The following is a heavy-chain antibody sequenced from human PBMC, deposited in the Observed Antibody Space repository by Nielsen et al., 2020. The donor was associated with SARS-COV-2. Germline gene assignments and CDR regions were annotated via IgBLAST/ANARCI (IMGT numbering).Heavy chain of an antibody. D-gene: IGHD3-9*01. CDR2: ISYDGTNK. CDR1: GFVFDSYA. J-gene: IGHJ4*02. CDR3: TRTGAPSILTGSSAH. Sequence: GESLKISCAASGFVFDSYAMNWVRQAPGKGLEWVALISYDGTNKYYADSVKGRFTISRDNSKNTLYLQMGSLTIEDTAVYFCTRTGAPSILTGSSAHWGQGTLVTVSS. V-gene: IGHV3-30-3*01.